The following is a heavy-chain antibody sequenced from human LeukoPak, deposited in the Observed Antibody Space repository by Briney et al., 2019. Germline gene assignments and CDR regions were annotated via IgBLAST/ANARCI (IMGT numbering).Heavy chain of an antibody. CDR2: ISSSGSTI. V-gene: IGHV3-11*01. CDR1: GFTFSDYY. J-gene: IGHJ4*02. D-gene: IGHD6-13*01. Sequence: GGSLRLSCAASGFTFSDYYMSWIRQAPGKGLEWVSYISSSGSTIYYADSVKGRFTISRDNAKNTLYLQMNSLRAEDTAVYYCAKDPAKQPYLDYWGQGTLVTVSS. CDR3: AKDPAKQPYLDY.